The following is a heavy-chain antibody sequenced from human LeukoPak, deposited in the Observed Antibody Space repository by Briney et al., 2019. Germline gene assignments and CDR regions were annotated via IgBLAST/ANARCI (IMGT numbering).Heavy chain of an antibody. CDR3: ARDERSSGHLDY. CDR1: GGSISSGGYY. Sequence: SETLSLTCTVSGGSISSGGYYWSWIRQHPGTGLEWIGYIYYSGSTYYNPSLKSRVTISVDTSKNQFSLKLSSVTAADTAVYYCARDERSSGHLDYWGQGTLVTVSS. J-gene: IGHJ4*02. CDR2: IYYSGST. V-gene: IGHV4-31*03. D-gene: IGHD3-22*01.